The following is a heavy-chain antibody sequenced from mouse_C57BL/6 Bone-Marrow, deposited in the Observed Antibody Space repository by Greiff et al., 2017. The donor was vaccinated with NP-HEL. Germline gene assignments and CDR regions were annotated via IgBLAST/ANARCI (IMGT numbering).Heavy chain of an antibody. Sequence: VQLQESGAELAKPGASVKLSCKASGYTFTSYWLHWVKPRPGQGLEWIGYINPSSGYTKYNQKFKDKATLPADKSSSTAYMQLSSLTYEDSAVYYCARSGNWDGTPWFAYWGQGTLVTVSA. CDR1: GYTFTSYW. CDR3: ARSGNWDGTPWFAY. CDR2: INPSSGYT. V-gene: IGHV1-7*01. J-gene: IGHJ3*01. D-gene: IGHD4-1*01.